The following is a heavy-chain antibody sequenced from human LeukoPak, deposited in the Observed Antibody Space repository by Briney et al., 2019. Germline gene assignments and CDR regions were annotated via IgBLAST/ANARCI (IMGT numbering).Heavy chain of an antibody. D-gene: IGHD5-12*01. Sequence: GGSLRLSCAASGFTFSSYAMSWLRQAPGKGVEGVSDISGCGGSIHYAVSVKGRFTISRDNYKNTLYLQMNSLRAEDTAVYYCAKWLDLNWGQGTLVTVSS. J-gene: IGHJ4*02. CDR2: ISGCGGSI. CDR3: AKWLDLN. V-gene: IGHV3-23*01. CDR1: GFTFSSYA.